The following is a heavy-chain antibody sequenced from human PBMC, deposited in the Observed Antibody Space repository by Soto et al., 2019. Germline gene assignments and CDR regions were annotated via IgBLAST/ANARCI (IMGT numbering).Heavy chain of an antibody. D-gene: IGHD2-15*01. CDR2: INPTSEYT. J-gene: IGHJ1*01. CDR3: ARQVHHGYSCD. CDR1: GYTFTSYD. Sequence: ASVRVSWRGSGYTFTSYDINWVRQAPGQGLEWVGWINPTSEYTAHAQRFQGRVTLTREISTATAYMQLSSLTSEDTAVYFCARQVHHGYSCDWG. V-gene: IGHV1-8*01.